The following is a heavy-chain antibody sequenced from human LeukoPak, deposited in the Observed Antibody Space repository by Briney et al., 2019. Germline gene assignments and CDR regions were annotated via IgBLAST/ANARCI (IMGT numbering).Heavy chain of an antibody. V-gene: IGHV4-59*08. D-gene: IGHD3-22*01. CDR2: IYYSGST. CDR1: GGSINSFY. J-gene: IGHJ4*02. Sequence: PSETLSLTCTVSGGSINSFYWSWIRQPPGKGLEWIGYIYYSGSTNYNPSLKSRVTISVDTSKNQFSLKLSSVIAADTAVYYCARLSGYYDSSGYYVSRPFDYWGQGTLVTVSS. CDR3: ARLSGYYDSSGYYVSRPFDY.